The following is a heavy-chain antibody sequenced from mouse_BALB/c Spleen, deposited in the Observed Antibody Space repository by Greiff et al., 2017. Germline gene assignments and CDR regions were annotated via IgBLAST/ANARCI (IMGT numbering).Heavy chain of an antibody. Sequence: EVKVVESGGGLVKPGGSLKLSCAASGFTFSSYAMSWVRQTPEKRLEWVATISSGGSYTYYPDSVKGRFTISRDNAKNTLYLQMSSLRSEDTAMYYCASSYDGYYDYAMDCWGQGTSVTVSS. CDR1: GFTFSSYA. D-gene: IGHD2-3*01. V-gene: IGHV5-9-3*01. CDR3: ASSYDGYYDYAMDC. CDR2: ISSGGSYT. J-gene: IGHJ4*01.